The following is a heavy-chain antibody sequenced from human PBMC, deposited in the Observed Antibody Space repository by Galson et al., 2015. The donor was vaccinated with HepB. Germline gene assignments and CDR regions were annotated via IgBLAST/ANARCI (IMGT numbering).Heavy chain of an antibody. CDR2: IWFDGSKK. CDR1: GFTFSSYG. J-gene: IGHJ4*02. CDR3: AREQGESWSGYYPDY. Sequence: SLRLSCAASGFTFSSYGIHWVRQAPGKGLEWVALIWFDGSKKSYADSVKGRFTISRDNPKNILYLHMNSLRAEDTAFYYCAREQGESWSGYYPDYWAQGTLVTVSS. V-gene: IGHV3-33*01. D-gene: IGHD3-3*01.